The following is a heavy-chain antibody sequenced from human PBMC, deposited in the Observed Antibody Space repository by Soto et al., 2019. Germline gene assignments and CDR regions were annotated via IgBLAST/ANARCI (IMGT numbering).Heavy chain of an antibody. Sequence: EVELLESGGDLVQPGGSLRLSCAASGFIFSDYAMSWVRQAPGKGLEWVSAISDSGGHTHYADSVKGRFTISRDNSKSTLYLQMNSLRAEETAVYFCAKGFSSSWYTPDVWGQGTTVTVSS. CDR2: ISDSGGHT. J-gene: IGHJ6*02. D-gene: IGHD6-13*01. CDR1: GFIFSDYA. V-gene: IGHV3-23*01. CDR3: AKGFSSSWYTPDV.